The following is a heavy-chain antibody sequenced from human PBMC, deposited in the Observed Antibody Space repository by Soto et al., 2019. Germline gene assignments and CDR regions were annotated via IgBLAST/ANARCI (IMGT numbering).Heavy chain of an antibody. CDR2: ISYSGSS. D-gene: IGHD1-26*01. V-gene: IGHV4-31*03. CDR1: GDSISRGYY. J-gene: IGHJ4*02. Sequence: PSETLSLTCTVSGDSISRGYYWTWLRQHPGKGLQWIGYISYSGSSYYNPSLKSRVSISADTSKNQFSLKLTSVTAADTAVYYCARAAPTAAVDYWGWGSLVTVSS. CDR3: ARAAPTAAVDY.